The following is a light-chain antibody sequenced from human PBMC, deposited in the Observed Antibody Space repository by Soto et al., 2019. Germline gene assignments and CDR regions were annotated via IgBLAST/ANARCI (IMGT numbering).Light chain of an antibody. J-gene: IGKJ4*01. V-gene: IGKV1-9*01. CDR3: QQLNSYPLT. CDR1: QGISSY. CDR2: AAS. Sequence: DIQLTQSPSFLSASVGDRVTITCRASQGISSYLAWYQQKTGKAPKLLIYAASTLQSGVPSRFSGSGSGTEFTLTISSLQPEDFATYYCQQLNSYPLTCGGGTKVEIK.